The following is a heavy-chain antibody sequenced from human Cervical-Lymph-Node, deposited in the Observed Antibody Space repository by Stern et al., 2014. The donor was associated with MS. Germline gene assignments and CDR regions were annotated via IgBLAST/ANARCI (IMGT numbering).Heavy chain of an antibody. Sequence: VQLVESGADVKKPGASVRVSCKTSEDTFTDYYIHWVRQAPGQGLQWMGVINPSSGSATYAQKFQSRVTMTRDKSTTTVYMELSSLRSEDTAVYYCARGPLMRGWFDPWGQGTLVTVSS. J-gene: IGHJ5*02. CDR2: INPSSGSA. CDR3: ARGPLMRGWFDP. CDR1: EDTFTDYY. V-gene: IGHV1-46*01.